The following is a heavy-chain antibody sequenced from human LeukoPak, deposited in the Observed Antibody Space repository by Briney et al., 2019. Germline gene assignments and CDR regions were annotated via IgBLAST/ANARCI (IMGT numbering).Heavy chain of an antibody. Sequence: SETLSLTCAVSGASITSYYWSWIRQPPGKGLECIGYIYYSGSTNYNPSLKSRVTMSVDTSKNEFSLKLSSVTTADTAVYYCATRRIAVAAPFDYWGQGTLVTVSS. CDR2: IYYSGST. CDR3: ATRRIAVAAPFDY. CDR1: GASITSYY. V-gene: IGHV4-59*01. D-gene: IGHD6-19*01. J-gene: IGHJ4*02.